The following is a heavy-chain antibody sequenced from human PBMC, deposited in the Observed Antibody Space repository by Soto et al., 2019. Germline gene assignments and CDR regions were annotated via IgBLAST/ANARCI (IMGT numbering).Heavy chain of an antibody. Sequence: PSETLSLTCAVYGGSFSGYYWSWIRQPPGKGLEWIGEINHSGSTNYNPSLKSRVTISVDTSKNQFSLQLNSVTPEDTAVYYCARAVAGALDYWGQETLVTVSS. D-gene: IGHD6-19*01. CDR1: GGSFSGYY. V-gene: IGHV4-34*01. CDR3: ARAVAGALDY. J-gene: IGHJ4*02. CDR2: INHSGST.